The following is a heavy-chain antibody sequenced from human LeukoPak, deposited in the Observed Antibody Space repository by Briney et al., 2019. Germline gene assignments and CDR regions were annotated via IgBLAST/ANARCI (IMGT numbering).Heavy chain of an antibody. J-gene: IGHJ4*02. V-gene: IGHV4-39*01. CDR2: IHYSGST. D-gene: IGHD3-22*01. Sequence: PSETLSLTCTVSGGSISSSIYYWDWIRQPPGKGLEWIGSIHYSGSTYYNPSLKSRVTISMDTSKNQFSLKVNSVTAADTAVYYCARRSGYDSSGYYYSWGQGTLVTVSS. CDR1: GGSISSSIYY. CDR3: ARRSGYDSSGYYYS.